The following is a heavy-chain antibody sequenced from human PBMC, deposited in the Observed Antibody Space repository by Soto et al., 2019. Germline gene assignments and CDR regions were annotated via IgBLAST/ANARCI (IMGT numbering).Heavy chain of an antibody. CDR3: ASSVYYGSGSYYTVGDV. D-gene: IGHD3-10*01. J-gene: IGHJ4*02. V-gene: IGHV1-8*01. CDR1: GYTFTSFD. Sequence: GASVKVSWKTSGYTFTSFDINWVRQATGQGLEWMGWMNPNSGNTGYAQMFQGRVTMTRNTSISTAYLELSSLRSEDTAVYYCASSVYYGSGSYYTVGDVWGQRTLDTGSS. CDR2: MNPNSGNT.